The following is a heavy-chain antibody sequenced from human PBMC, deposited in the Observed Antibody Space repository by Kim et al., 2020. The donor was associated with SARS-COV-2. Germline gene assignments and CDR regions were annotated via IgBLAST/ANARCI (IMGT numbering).Heavy chain of an antibody. V-gene: IGHV5-51*01. D-gene: IGHD2-21*02. CDR1: GYSFTTYW. Sequence: GESLKISCQGSGYSFTTYWIGWVRQMPGKGLEWMGIIYPPDSDTKYSPSFQGQVTISADKSISAAYLQWSSLKASDTAMYYCARVTRSVVTGYLSAVDVWGQGTMVTVSS. J-gene: IGHJ3*01. CDR2: IYPPDSDT. CDR3: ARVTRSVVTGYLSAVDV.